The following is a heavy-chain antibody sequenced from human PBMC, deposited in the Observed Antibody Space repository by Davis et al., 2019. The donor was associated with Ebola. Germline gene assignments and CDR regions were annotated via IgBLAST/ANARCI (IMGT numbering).Heavy chain of an antibody. Sequence: GESLKISCYGSGYNFRDYWIVWVRQMPGKGLEWMGNIYPGDSDARYSPSFQGQVTLSADKSFATAYLQWRSLKASDTAMYYCARHRPFGDYAIDYWGQGTLVTVSS. J-gene: IGHJ4*02. D-gene: IGHD4-17*01. CDR3: ARHRPFGDYAIDY. CDR2: IYPGDSDA. CDR1: GYNFRDYW. V-gene: IGHV5-51*01.